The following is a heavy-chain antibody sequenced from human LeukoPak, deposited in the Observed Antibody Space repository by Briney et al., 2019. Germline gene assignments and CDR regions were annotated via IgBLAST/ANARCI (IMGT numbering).Heavy chain of an antibody. CDR2: INHSGST. D-gene: IGHD6-19*01. J-gene: IGHJ4*02. CDR1: GGSISSYY. CDR3: ARGAGYSSR. Sequence: SETLSLTCTVSGGSISSYYWSWIRQPPGKGLEWIGEINHSGSTNYNPSLKSRVTILVDTSKNQFSLKLSSVTAADTAVYYCARGAGYSSRWGQGTLVTVSS. V-gene: IGHV4-34*01.